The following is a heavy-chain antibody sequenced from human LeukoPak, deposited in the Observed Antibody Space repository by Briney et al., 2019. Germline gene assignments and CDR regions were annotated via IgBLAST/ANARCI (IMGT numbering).Heavy chain of an antibody. J-gene: IGHJ4*02. Sequence: SSETLSLTCTVSGGSISSGDYYWSWIRQPPGKGLEWIGYIYYSGSTYYNPSLKSRVTISVDTSKNQFSLKLSSVTAADTGVYYCARVSDVLRFLEWAYVDYWGQGTLVTVSP. CDR3: ARVSDVLRFLEWAYVDY. CDR1: GGSISSGDYY. D-gene: IGHD3-3*01. V-gene: IGHV4-30-4*08. CDR2: IYYSGST.